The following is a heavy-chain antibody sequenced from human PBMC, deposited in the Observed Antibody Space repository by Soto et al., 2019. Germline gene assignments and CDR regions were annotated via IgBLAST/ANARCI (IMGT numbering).Heavy chain of an antibody. D-gene: IGHD3-22*01. CDR2: ISGSGGST. CDR3: AANRGYNYYYGIAV. CDR1: GFTFSSYA. J-gene: IGHJ6*02. Sequence: EVQLLESGGGLVQPGGSLRLSCAASGFTFSSYAMSWVRQAPGKGLEWVSAISGSGGSTYYADSVKGRFTISRDNSKNTLYLQMNSLRAEDTAVYYCAANRGYNYYYGIAVWGQGTTVTVSS. V-gene: IGHV3-23*01.